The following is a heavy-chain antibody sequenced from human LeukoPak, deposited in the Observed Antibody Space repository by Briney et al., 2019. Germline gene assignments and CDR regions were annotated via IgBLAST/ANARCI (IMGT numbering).Heavy chain of an antibody. CDR3: ARGPLIGEHYHYYMDV. D-gene: IGHD7-27*01. J-gene: IGHJ6*03. Sequence: APVKVSCKASGYSFSTFAINWVRQAPGQGLEWMGWMNPNTAKTGYAQSFQGRVTITGNTSISTVDMELSSLTSDDTAVYYCARGPLIGEHYHYYMDVWGKGTTLTVS. CDR1: GYSFSTFA. V-gene: IGHV1-8*03. CDR2: MNPNTAKT.